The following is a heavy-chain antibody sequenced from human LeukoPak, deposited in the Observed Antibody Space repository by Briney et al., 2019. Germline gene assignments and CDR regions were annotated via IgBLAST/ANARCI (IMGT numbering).Heavy chain of an antibody. V-gene: IGHV3-30*18. Sequence: PGGSLRLSCAASGFTFSSYGMHWVRQAPGKGLEWVAVISFDGSNKFYTESVKGRCTISRDNAMNTVYLQMSSLRAEDTAVYYCAKDCTGYFGMDVWGQGTTVTVSS. CDR1: GFTFSSYG. CDR2: ISFDGSNK. CDR3: AKDCTGYFGMDV. J-gene: IGHJ6*02.